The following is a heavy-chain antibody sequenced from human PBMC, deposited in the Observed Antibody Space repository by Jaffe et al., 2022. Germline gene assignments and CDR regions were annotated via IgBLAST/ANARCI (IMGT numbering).Heavy chain of an antibody. J-gene: IGHJ4*02. CDR2: ISTSGVNT. D-gene: IGHD3-3*01. CDR1: GFTFSSYA. Sequence: EVQLLESGGDLLQPGGSLRLSCATSGFTFSSYAMSWVRQAPGKGLEWVSAISTSGVNTYYADSLRGRFTISRDNSKNTLYLQMNSLRVEDTAIYYCAKESADIAITVFGVPRGVYFDDWGQGTLVTVSS. V-gene: IGHV3-23*01. CDR3: AKESADIAITVFGVPRGVYFDD.